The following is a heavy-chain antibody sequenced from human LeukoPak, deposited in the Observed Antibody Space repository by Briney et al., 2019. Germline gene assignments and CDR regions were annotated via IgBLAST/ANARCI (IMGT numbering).Heavy chain of an antibody. CDR1: GFTFRNYE. Sequence: GGSLRLSCAASGFTFRNYEMNWVRQAPGKGLEWVSYITSSASTVYYAGSVKGRFTISRDNAKNSLYLQMNSLRAEDTAVYYCAKDRAYFDYWGQGTLVTVSS. D-gene: IGHD3-10*01. V-gene: IGHV3-48*03. CDR3: AKDRAYFDY. J-gene: IGHJ4*02. CDR2: ITSSASTV.